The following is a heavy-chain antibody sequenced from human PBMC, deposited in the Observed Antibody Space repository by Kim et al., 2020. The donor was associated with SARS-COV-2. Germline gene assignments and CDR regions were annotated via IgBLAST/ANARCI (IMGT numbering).Heavy chain of an antibody. J-gene: IGHJ5*02. D-gene: IGHD1-1*01. CDR2: INPKSGGT. CDR3: ASSLTGTTLDH. Sequence: ASVKVSCKASGYTFIDYYIHWMRHAPGQGLEWMGWINPKSGGTSYTQKFQGWVTMTRDTSISTAYMELSRLTSDDTAVYYCASSLTGTTLDHWGQGTLVTVSS. V-gene: IGHV1-2*04. CDR1: GYTFIDYY.